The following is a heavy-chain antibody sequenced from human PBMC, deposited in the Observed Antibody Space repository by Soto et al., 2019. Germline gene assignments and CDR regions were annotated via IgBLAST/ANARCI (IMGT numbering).Heavy chain of an antibody. CDR1: GFTFSDHY. Sequence: EVQLVESGGGLVQPGGSLRLSCAASGFTFSDHYMDWVRQAPGKGLEWVGRARNKANSYTIEYAASVKGRFTISRDDSTHSLYLQTHSMTTEATAVHYSTSSGGDYRYFDSWGQGTLVTVSS. CDR2: ARNKANSYTI. V-gene: IGHV3-72*01. CDR3: TSSGGDYRYFDS. D-gene: IGHD4-17*01. J-gene: IGHJ4*02.